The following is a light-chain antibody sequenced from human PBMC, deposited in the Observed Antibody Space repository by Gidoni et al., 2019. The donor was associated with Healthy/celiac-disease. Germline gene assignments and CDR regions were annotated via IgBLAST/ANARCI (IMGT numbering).Light chain of an antibody. CDR3: QQSYSTPT. J-gene: IGKJ1*01. Sequence: DIQMTQSPSSLSASVGDRVTITCRASQSISSYLNWYQQKPGKAPTLLIYAASSLQSGVPSMFSGSGSGTDFTLTISSLQPEDFASYYCQQSYSTPTFGQGTKVEIK. CDR1: QSISSY. V-gene: IGKV1-39*01. CDR2: AAS.